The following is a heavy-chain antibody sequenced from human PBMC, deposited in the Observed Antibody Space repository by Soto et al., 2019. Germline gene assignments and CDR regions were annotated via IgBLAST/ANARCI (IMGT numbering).Heavy chain of an antibody. CDR3: ARAEAVYGDLWDYFDY. D-gene: IGHD4-17*01. Sequence: PGGSLRLSCAASGFTFSDYYMSWIRQAPGKGLEWVSYISSSGSTIYYADSVKGRFTISRDNAKNSLYLQMNSLRAEDTAVYYCARAEAVYGDLWDYFDYWGQGTLVTVSS. CDR1: GFTFSDYY. J-gene: IGHJ4*02. CDR2: ISSSGSTI. V-gene: IGHV3-11*01.